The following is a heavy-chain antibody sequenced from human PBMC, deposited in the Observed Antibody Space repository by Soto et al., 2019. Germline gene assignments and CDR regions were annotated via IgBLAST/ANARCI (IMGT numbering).Heavy chain of an antibody. CDR1: GGSISSGDYY. Sequence: QVQLQESGPGLVKPSQTLSLTCTVSGGSISSGDYYWSWIRQPPGKGLEWIGYIYYSGSTYYNPSLKSRVTISVDTSKNQCSLKLSSVTAADTAVYYSARAAGYSYGSDYWGQGTQVTVSS. CDR2: IYYSGST. CDR3: ARAAGYSYGSDY. J-gene: IGHJ4*02. V-gene: IGHV4-30-4*01. D-gene: IGHD5-18*01.